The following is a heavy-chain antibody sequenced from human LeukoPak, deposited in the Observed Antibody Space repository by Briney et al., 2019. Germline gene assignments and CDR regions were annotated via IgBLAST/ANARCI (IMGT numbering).Heavy chain of an antibody. D-gene: IGHD2-15*01. Sequence: GASVKVSCKASGYTFTSYAMHWVRQAPGQRLEWMGWINAGNGNTKYSQKFQGRVTITRDTSASTAYMELSSLRSEDTAVYYCARGCSCGSCYPMYYCYYGMDVCGKGTTVTVSS. CDR3: ARGCSCGSCYPMYYCYYGMDV. J-gene: IGHJ6*04. CDR2: INAGNGNT. CDR1: GYTFTSYA. V-gene: IGHV1-3*01.